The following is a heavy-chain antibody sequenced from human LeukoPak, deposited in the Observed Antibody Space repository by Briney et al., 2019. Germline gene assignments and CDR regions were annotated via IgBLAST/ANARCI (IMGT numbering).Heavy chain of an antibody. J-gene: IGHJ5*02. CDR3: ARDLRVVPAATNWFDP. CDR2: IYHSGST. Sequence: PSETLSLTYAVSGGSISSSNWWSWVRQPPGKGLEWIGEIYHSGSTNYNPSLKSRVTISVDKSKNQFSLKLSSVTAADTAVYYCARDLRVVPAATNWFDPWGQGTLVTVSS. V-gene: IGHV4-4*02. D-gene: IGHD2-2*01. CDR1: GGSISSSNW.